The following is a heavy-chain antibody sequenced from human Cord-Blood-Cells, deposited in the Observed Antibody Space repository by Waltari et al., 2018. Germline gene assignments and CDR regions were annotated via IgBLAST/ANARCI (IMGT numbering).Heavy chain of an antibody. CDR2: IYSGGST. D-gene: IGHD7-27*01. CDR3: ARDELTGDRGRGD. J-gene: IGHJ4*02. CDR1: GFPVSPNY. Sequence: EVQLVESGGGLVQPGGSLRLSCAASGFPVSPNYMSWLRQAPGKGLGWVSFIYSGGSTYYADSGKGRFTIARHNSKNTLYLQMNSLRAEDTAVYYCARDELTGDRGRGDWGQGTLVTVSS. V-gene: IGHV3-53*04.